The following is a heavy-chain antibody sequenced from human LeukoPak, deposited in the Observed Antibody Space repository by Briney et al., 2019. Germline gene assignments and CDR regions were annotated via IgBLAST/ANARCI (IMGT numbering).Heavy chain of an antibody. CDR2: INHSGST. CDR1: GGSFSGYY. J-gene: IGHJ4*02. Sequence: SETLSLTCAVYGGSFSGYYWSWIRQPPGKGLEWIGEINHSGSTNYNPSLKSRVTISVDTAKNQFSLKVNSVTAADTAVYYCARRHSSGWFYYWGQGTLVTVSS. V-gene: IGHV4-34*01. CDR3: ARRHSSGWFYY. D-gene: IGHD6-19*01.